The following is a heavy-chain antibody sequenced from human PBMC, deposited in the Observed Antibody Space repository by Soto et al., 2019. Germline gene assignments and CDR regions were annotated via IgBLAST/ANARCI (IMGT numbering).Heavy chain of an antibody. Sequence: VGSLRLSCAASGFTVSSNYMSWVRQAPGQGLEWVSVLYSGGSTYYADSVKGRFTISRDNSKNTLYLQMNSLRAEDTAVYYCARGLGAETMFDIWGQGTMVTVSS. CDR1: GFTVSSNY. CDR2: LYSGGST. CDR3: ARGLGAETMFDI. J-gene: IGHJ3*02. D-gene: IGHD3-10*01. V-gene: IGHV3-53*01.